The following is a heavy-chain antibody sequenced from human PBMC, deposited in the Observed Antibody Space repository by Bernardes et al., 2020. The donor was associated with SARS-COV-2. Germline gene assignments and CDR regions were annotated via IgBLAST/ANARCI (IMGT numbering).Heavy chain of an antibody. CDR3: ARGPATTAATSWFDP. Sequence: RGSLRLSCAASGFTLSSYWMGWVRQAPGTGLEWVASMKEEGGEKYYVDSVTGRFTVSRDNAKNSLYLQMNSLRAEDTAVYYCARGPATTAATSWFDPWGQGTLVTVSS. V-gene: IGHV3-7*01. J-gene: IGHJ5*02. CDR2: MKEEGGEK. CDR1: GFTLSSYW. D-gene: IGHD2-2*01.